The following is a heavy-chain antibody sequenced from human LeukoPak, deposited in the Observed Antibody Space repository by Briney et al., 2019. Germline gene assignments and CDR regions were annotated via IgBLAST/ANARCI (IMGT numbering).Heavy chain of an antibody. CDR2: VNHSGYT. V-gene: IGHV4-34*01. D-gene: IGHD1-1*01. Sequence: PSETLSLTCGVSGVSFSTYYWSWIRQSPEKGREWIGEVNHSGYTNYNPSLKSRVTISVDTSKNQFSLKLRSVTAADTAVYYCARQLYCSDYWGQGTLVTVSS. CDR3: ARQLYCSDY. J-gene: IGHJ4*02. CDR1: GVSFSTYY.